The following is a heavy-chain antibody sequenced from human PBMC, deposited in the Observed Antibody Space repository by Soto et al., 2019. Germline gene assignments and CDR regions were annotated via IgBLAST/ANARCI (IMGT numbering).Heavy chain of an antibody. CDR1: GGTFSSYA. CDR2: IIPIFGTA. J-gene: IGHJ4*02. CDR3: ARVDQVWASTGTHTIFDY. D-gene: IGHD1-1*01. Sequence: SVKVSCKASGGTFSSYAISWVRQAPGRELEWLGGIIPIFGTANYAQKFQGRVMITADESTSTAYMELSSLRSEDTAVYYCARVDQVWASTGTHTIFDYWGQGTPVTVSS. V-gene: IGHV1-69*13.